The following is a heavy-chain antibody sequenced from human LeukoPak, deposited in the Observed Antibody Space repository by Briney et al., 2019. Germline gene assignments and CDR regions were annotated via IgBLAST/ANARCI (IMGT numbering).Heavy chain of an antibody. D-gene: IGHD3-10*01. CDR2: INPNSGGT. CDR3: GRLPTGFVGGSGSYYWFDP. J-gene: IGHJ5*02. V-gene: IGHV1-2*02. Sequence: ASVKVSCKASGYTFTGYYMHWVRQAPGQGLEWMGWINPNSGGTNYAQKFQGRVTMTRDTSISTAYMELSRLRSEDTAGYYCGRLPTGFVGGSGSYYWFDPWGQGTLVTVSS. CDR1: GYTFTGYY.